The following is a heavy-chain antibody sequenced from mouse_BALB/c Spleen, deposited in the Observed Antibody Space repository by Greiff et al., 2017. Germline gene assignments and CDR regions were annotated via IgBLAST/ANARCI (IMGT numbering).Heavy chain of an antibody. Sequence: EVQVVESGGGLVKPGGSLKLSCAASGFTFSSYAMSWVRQSPEKRLEWVAEISSGGSYTYYPDTVTGRFTISRDNAKNTLYLEMSSLRSEDTAMYYCARAEGYGGGYYAMDYWGQGTSVTVSS. V-gene: IGHV5-9-4*01. J-gene: IGHJ4*01. CDR3: ARAEGYGGGYYAMDY. D-gene: IGHD2-14*01. CDR1: GFTFSSYA. CDR2: ISSGGSYT.